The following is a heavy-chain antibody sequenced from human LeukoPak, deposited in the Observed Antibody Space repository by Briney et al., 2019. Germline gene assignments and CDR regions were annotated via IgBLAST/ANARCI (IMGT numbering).Heavy chain of an antibody. CDR3: ARAGITMVRGVIGGAFDI. CDR2: ISSSSSYI. Sequence: PGGSLRLSCAASGFTFSSYSMDWVRQAPGKGLEWVSSISSSSSYIYYADSVKGRFTISRDNAKNSLYLQMNSLRAEDTGVYYCARAGITMVRGVIGGAFDIWGQGTMVTVSS. CDR1: GFTFSSYS. J-gene: IGHJ3*02. V-gene: IGHV3-21*01. D-gene: IGHD3-10*01.